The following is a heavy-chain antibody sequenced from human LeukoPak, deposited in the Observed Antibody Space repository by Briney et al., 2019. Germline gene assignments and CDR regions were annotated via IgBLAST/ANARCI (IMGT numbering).Heavy chain of an antibody. CDR3: ARDTGGDCSYDRSGYYYGFDY. V-gene: IGHV1-18*01. Sequence: ASVKVSCKASGYTFSSYGISWVRQAPGQGLEWVGWISACSSRTKYVQKLQGRVTMTTDTSTSTVYMELRSLRSDDTAMYYCARDTGGDCSYDRSGYYYGFDYWGQGSLVTVSS. CDR2: ISACSSRT. J-gene: IGHJ4*02. CDR1: GYTFSSYG. D-gene: IGHD3-22*01.